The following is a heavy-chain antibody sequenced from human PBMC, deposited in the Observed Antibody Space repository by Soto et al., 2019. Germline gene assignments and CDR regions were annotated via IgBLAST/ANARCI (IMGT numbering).Heavy chain of an antibody. CDR1: GFTFSNAW. D-gene: IGHD4-4*01. V-gene: IGHV3-15*07. CDR3: TTDSSSNNGPPP. CDR2: IKSKTDGGTT. Sequence: EVQLVESGGGLVKPGGSLRLSCAASGFTFSNAWMNWVRQAPGKGLEWVGRIKSKTDGGTTDYAAPVKGRFTISRDDSKNTLYLQKNSRKNADTAVYYCTTDSSSNNGPPPRGQGTLVTVSS. J-gene: IGHJ5*02.